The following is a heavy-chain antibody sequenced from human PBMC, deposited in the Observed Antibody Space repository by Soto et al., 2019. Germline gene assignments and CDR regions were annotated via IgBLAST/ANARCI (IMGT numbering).Heavy chain of an antibody. Sequence: QVQLVQSGAEVKKPGSSVKVSCKASGGTFSSYTISWVRQAPGQGLEWMGRIIPILGIANYAQKLQGRVTITADKSTSTAYNELSSLRSEDTDVYYCARGGTMVRFDYWGQGTLVTVPS. J-gene: IGHJ4*02. CDR3: ARGGTMVRFDY. CDR1: GGTFSSYT. V-gene: IGHV1-69*02. CDR2: IIPILGIA. D-gene: IGHD3-10*01.